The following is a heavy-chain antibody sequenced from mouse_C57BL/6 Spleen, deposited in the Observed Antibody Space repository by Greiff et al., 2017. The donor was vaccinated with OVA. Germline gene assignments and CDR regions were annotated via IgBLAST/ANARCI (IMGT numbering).Heavy chain of an antibody. CDR1: GYTFTSYW. Sequence: QVQLQQPGAELVKPGASVKMSCKASGYTFTSYWITWVKQRPGQGLEWIGDIYPGSGSTNYNEKFKSKATLTVDTSSSTAYMQLSSLTSEDSAVYYCAREVLYDHDEGFAYWGQGTLVTVSA. CDR3: AREVLYDHDEGFAY. J-gene: IGHJ3*01. D-gene: IGHD2-4*01. CDR2: IYPGSGST. V-gene: IGHV1-55*01.